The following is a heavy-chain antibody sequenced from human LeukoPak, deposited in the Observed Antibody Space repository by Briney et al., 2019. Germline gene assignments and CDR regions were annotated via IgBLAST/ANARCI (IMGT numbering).Heavy chain of an antibody. CDR3: AIRYGSGEKYYYYYYMDV. CDR1: GYTFTSYD. Sequence: ASVKVSCKASGYTFTSYDINWVRQATEQGLEWMGWMNPNSGNTGYAQKFQGRVTMTRNTSISTAYMELSSLRSEDTAVYYCAIRYGSGEKYYYYYYMDVWGKGTTVTVSS. J-gene: IGHJ6*03. D-gene: IGHD3-10*01. CDR2: MNPNSGNT. V-gene: IGHV1-8*01.